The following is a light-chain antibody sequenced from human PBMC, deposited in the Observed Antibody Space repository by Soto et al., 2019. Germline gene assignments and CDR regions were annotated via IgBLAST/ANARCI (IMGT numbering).Light chain of an antibody. V-gene: IGLV2-8*01. Sequence: QSVLTQPPSASGSPGQSVTISCTGTSSDVGGYNYVSWYQEHPGKAPKLMIYEVSKRPSGVPDRFSGSKSGNTASLTVSGLQAEDEADYYSSSYGGSNNFVVFGGGTQLTVL. CDR1: SSDVGGYNY. J-gene: IGLJ2*01. CDR3: SSYGGSNNFVV. CDR2: EVS.